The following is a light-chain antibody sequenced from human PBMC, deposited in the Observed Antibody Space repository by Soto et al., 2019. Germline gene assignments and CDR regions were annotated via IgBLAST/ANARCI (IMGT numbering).Light chain of an antibody. CDR1: DIRTKS. J-gene: IGLJ3*02. CDR2: DDS. V-gene: IGLV3-21*02. Sequence: SYELTQPPSVSVAPGQTAKITCGGTDIRTKSVHWYQQTPGQAPVLVAYDDSDRPSGIPERFSGSKSGNTATLTISRVEAGDEADYYCQVWDSSSDHSVFGGGTKVTVL. CDR3: QVWDSSSDHSV.